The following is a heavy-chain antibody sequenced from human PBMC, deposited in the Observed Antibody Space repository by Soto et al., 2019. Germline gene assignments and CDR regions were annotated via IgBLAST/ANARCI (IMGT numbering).Heavy chain of an antibody. V-gene: IGHV1-58*01. J-gene: IGHJ6*02. D-gene: IGHD2-15*01. CDR2: IVVGSGNT. CDR3: ARAYSGRLPRRADYYYATDV. CDR1: GFTFTSSA. Sequence: ASVKVSCKASGFTFTSSAVQWVRQARGQRLEWIGWIVVGSGNTNYAQKFQERVTITRDMSTSTAYMELSSLRSEDTAVYYCARAYSGRLPRRADYYYATDVWGQGTTVTVSS.